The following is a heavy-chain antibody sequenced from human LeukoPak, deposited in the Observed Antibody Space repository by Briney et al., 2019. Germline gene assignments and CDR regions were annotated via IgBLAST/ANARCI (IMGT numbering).Heavy chain of an antibody. D-gene: IGHD2-15*01. CDR1: GFTFSSYA. Sequence: GGSLRLSCAASGFTFSSYAMSWVRQAPGKGLEWVSAISGSGGSTYYADSVKGRFTISRDNSKNTLYLQMNSLRAEDTAVYYCARAKYCSGGSCHPRGNNWFDPWGQGTLVTVSS. J-gene: IGHJ5*02. CDR2: ISGSGGST. V-gene: IGHV3-23*01. CDR3: ARAKYCSGGSCHPRGNNWFDP.